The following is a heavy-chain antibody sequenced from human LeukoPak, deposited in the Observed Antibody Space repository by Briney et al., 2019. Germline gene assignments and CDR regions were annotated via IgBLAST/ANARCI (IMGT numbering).Heavy chain of an antibody. V-gene: IGHV5-51*01. CDR2: IYPGDSES. CDR3: AIVPPLWSGHPHFAN. Sequence: GGSLKISCKGSGYTFINHWIGWVRQMPGKGLEWMGIIYPGDSESRYSPSFQGQVTISADKSISTAYLQWASLKASDTAMYYCAIVPPLWSGHPHFANWGQGSMVTVSS. D-gene: IGHD3-3*01. CDR1: GYTFINHW. J-gene: IGHJ4*02.